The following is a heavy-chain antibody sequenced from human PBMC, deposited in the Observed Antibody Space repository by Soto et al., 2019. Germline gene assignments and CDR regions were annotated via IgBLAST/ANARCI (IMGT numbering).Heavy chain of an antibody. CDR2: INQDGSER. CDR3: ARGYGYTQPVFDY. D-gene: IGHD5-18*01. Sequence: PGGSLRLSCAASGFTLSTYWMNWVRQAPGKGLEWVANINQDGSERYYVDSVKGRFTISRDNAKNSLYLQINSLRAEDTAVYYCARGYGYTQPVFDYWGLGSLVTVPS. J-gene: IGHJ4*02. V-gene: IGHV3-7*03. CDR1: GFTLSTYW.